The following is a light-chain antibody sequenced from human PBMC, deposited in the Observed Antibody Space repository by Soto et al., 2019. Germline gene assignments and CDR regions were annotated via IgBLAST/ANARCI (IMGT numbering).Light chain of an antibody. J-gene: IGLJ3*02. Sequence: QSVLTQPPSVSGAPGQRVTISCTGSSSNIGSGYDVHWYQQLPGTAPKLLIYGNTNRPSGVPDRFSGSKSGTSASLAITGLQAEDEADYYCQSYDSSLRDWVFGGGTKVTVL. CDR2: GNT. CDR3: QSYDSSLRDWV. CDR1: SSNIGSGYD. V-gene: IGLV1-40*01.